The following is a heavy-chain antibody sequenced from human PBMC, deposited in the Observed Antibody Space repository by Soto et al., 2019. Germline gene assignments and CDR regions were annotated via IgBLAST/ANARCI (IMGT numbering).Heavy chain of an antibody. V-gene: IGHV3-15*07. CDR3: TTGHPWIQLWVVQYYFDY. J-gene: IGHJ4*02. Sequence: EVQLVESGGGLVKPGGSLRLSCAASGFTFSNAWMNWVRQAPGKGLEWVGRIKSKTDGGTTDYAAPVKGRFTISRDDSKNTLYLQMNSLQTDDTAVYYCTTGHPWIQLWVVQYYFDYWGQGTLVTVSS. CDR1: GFTFSNAW. D-gene: IGHD5-18*01. CDR2: IKSKTDGGTT.